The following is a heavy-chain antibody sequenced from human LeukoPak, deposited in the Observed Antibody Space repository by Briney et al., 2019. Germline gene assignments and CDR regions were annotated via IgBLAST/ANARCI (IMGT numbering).Heavy chain of an antibody. D-gene: IGHD6-13*01. CDR3: ARAYSSSWDGAFDI. Sequence: GGSLRLSCAASGFTFDDYGMSWVRQAPRKGLEWVSGINWNGGSTGYADSVKGRFTISRDNAKNSLYLQMNSLRAEDTALYHCARAYSSSWDGAFDIWGQGTMVTVSS. J-gene: IGHJ3*02. CDR2: INWNGGST. CDR1: GFTFDDYG. V-gene: IGHV3-20*01.